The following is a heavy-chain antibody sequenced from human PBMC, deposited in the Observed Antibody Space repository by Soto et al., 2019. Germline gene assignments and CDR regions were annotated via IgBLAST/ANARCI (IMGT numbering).Heavy chain of an antibody. CDR1: GFTLTDYP. CDR2: LSSDGTTE. J-gene: IGHJ4*02. V-gene: IGHV3-30-3*01. Sequence: SLRLSCAASGFTLTDYPMHWVRQAPGKGLEWVAALSSDGTTEQYADSVKGRFTVSRDISKKTLYLQMNSLRPEDTAVYYCARASLGYTCALWGQGTLVTVSS. CDR3: ARASLGYTCAL. D-gene: IGHD5-18*01.